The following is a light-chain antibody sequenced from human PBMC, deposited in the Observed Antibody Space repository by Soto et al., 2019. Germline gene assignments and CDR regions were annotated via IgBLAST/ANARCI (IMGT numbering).Light chain of an antibody. CDR3: QQYHTSSIT. V-gene: IGKV1-5*01. CDR2: DVS. CDR1: QNISSW. Sequence: DIQMTKSPSTLSASVGDRVTITCRASQNISSWLAWYQQKPGKAPKLLIYDVSSLESGVPSRFSGTGSGTEFTLSIDSLQPDDFATYYCQQYHTSSITFGQGTRLEIK. J-gene: IGKJ5*01.